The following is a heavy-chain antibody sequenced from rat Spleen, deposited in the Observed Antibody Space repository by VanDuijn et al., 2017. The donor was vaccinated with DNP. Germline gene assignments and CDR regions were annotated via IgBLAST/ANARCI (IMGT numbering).Heavy chain of an antibody. CDR2: INMGSGGT. Sequence: QVQLQQSGAELARPGSSVKISCKASGYTLTSYYIGWIKQTTGQGLDYIGYINMGSGGTNYNEKFKGKATLTVDKSSSTAFMQLNSLTPDDSAVYYCARRRLPYWYFDFWGPGTMVTVSS. V-gene: IGHV1-43*01. D-gene: IGHD1-4*01. J-gene: IGHJ1*01. CDR1: GYTLTSYY. CDR3: ARRRLPYWYFDF.